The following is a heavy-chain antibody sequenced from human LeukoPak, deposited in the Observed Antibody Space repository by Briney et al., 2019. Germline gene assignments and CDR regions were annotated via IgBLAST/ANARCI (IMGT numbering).Heavy chain of an antibody. Sequence: PGGSLRLSSAASGFTFAPYLMQWVRQAPGMWVGWVSRMNRDGSSISYTDYVKGRFTISRDNAKNTLYMQMNSLRAEDTAVYYCERENQWGNDYWGQGTMVTVSS. D-gene: IGHD1-26*01. CDR1: GFTFAPYL. J-gene: IGHJ4*02. CDR2: MNRDGSSI. CDR3: ERENQWGNDY. V-gene: IGHV3-74*01.